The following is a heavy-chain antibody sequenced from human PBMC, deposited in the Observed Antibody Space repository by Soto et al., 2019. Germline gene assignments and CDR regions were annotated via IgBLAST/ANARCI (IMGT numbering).Heavy chain of an antibody. V-gene: IGHV2-5*02. CDR3: AHVLVVVANYGMDV. D-gene: IGHD2-15*01. Sequence: QITLKESGPTLVKPTQTLTLTCTFSGFSLSTSGVGVGWIRQPPGKALEWLALIYWDDDKRYSPSLTSRLTNTKAPSKNQVVLTMTNMDPVDTATHYCAHVLVVVANYGMDVWGQGTTVTVSS. J-gene: IGHJ6*02. CDR1: GFSLSTSGVG. CDR2: IYWDDDK.